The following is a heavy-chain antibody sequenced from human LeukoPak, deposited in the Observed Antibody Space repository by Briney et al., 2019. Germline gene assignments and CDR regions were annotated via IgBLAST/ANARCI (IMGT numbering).Heavy chain of an antibody. CDR1: GDSMTSSNHY. D-gene: IGHD3-3*01. Sequence: PSETLSLTCTVSGDSMTSSNHYWVWIRQPPGKGLEWIGSIYYGGSTYYNPSLKSRVTISQDTSKNQFSLKVNTVTAADTAVYYCASAFGVVTLFDYWGQGTLVTVSS. CDR3: ASAFGVVTLFDY. CDR2: IYYGGST. J-gene: IGHJ4*02. V-gene: IGHV4-39*01.